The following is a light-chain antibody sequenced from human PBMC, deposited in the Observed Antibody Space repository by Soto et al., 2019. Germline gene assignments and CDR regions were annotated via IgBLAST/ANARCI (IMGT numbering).Light chain of an antibody. CDR3: QSYDSSLSGSV. Sequence: QSVLTQPPSVSGAPRQRVTISCTGSGSNIGAGDDVHWYQQPPGTAPKLLIYANNNRPSGVPDRFSGSKSGTSASLAITGLQAEDEAGYYCQSYDSSLSGSVFGTGTKVTVL. CDR1: GSNIGAGDD. CDR2: ANN. J-gene: IGLJ1*01. V-gene: IGLV1-40*01.